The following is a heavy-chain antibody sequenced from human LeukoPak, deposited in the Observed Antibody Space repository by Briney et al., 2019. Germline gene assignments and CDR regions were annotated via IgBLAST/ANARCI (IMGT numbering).Heavy chain of an antibody. V-gene: IGHV3-30-3*01. CDR3: ARDLKNYYYDSSGCLGY. J-gene: IGHJ4*02. CDR2: ISYDGSNK. Sequence: GGSLRLSCAASGFTFSSYAMHWVRQAPGKGLEWVAVISYDGSNKYYADSVKGRSTISRDNSKNTLYLQMNSLRAEDTAVYYCARDLKNYYYDSSGCLGYWGQGTLVTVSS. D-gene: IGHD3-22*01. CDR1: GFTFSSYA.